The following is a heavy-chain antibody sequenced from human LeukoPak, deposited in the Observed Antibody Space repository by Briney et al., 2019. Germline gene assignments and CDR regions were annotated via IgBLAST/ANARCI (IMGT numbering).Heavy chain of an antibody. CDR3: ARDSMITFGGVIDRRDYHGMDV. D-gene: IGHD3-16*02. Sequence: PSETLSLTCTVSGGSISSYYWSWIRQPPGKGLEWIGYIYYSGSTNYNPSLKSRVTISVDTSKTQFSLKLTSVTAADTAVYYCARDSMITFGGVIDRRDYHGMDVWGQGTTVTVSS. CDR2: IYYSGST. V-gene: IGHV4-59*12. CDR1: GGSISSYY. J-gene: IGHJ6*02.